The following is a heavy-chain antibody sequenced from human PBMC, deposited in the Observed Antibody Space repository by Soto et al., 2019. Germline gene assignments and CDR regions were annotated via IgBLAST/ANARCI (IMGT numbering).Heavy chain of an antibody. CDR1: GYSISSGYY. V-gene: IGHV4-38-2*01. CDR2: IYHSGST. Sequence: XGTLSLTCAVSGYSISSGYYWCCIRQPPGKGLEWIGSIYHSGSTYYNPSLKSRVTISVDTSKNQFSLKLSSVTAADTAVYYCARHGDSSGYYFDYWGQGTLVTVSS. CDR3: ARHGDSSGYYFDY. J-gene: IGHJ4*02. D-gene: IGHD3-22*01.